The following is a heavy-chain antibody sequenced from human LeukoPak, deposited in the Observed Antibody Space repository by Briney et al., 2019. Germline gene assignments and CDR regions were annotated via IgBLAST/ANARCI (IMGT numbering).Heavy chain of an antibody. CDR2: INHSGST. V-gene: IGHV4-34*01. J-gene: IGHJ4*02. Sequence: SETLSLTCAVYGGSFSGYYWSWIRQPPGKGLEWIGEINHSGSTNYSPSLKSRVTISVDTSKNQFSLKLSSVTAADTAVYYCARGTAVAGTAPGTGHGEIDYWGQGTLVTVSS. CDR3: ARGTAVAGTAPGTGHGEIDY. CDR1: GGSFSGYY. D-gene: IGHD6-19*01.